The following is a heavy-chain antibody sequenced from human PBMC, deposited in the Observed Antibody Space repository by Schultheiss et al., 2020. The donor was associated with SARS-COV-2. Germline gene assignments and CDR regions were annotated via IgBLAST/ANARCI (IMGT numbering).Heavy chain of an antibody. D-gene: IGHD3-3*01. CDR1: GGSISSSSYY. J-gene: IGHJ3*02. Sequence: SETLSLTCTVSGGSISSSSYYWGWIRQPPGKGLEWIGSIYYSGSTYYNPSLKSRVTISVDTSKNQFSLKLSSVTAADTAVYYCAKIPRMGYYDFWSGYSNAFDIWGQGTMVTVSS. CDR3: AKIPRMGYYDFWSGYSNAFDI. V-gene: IGHV4-39*01. CDR2: IYYSGST.